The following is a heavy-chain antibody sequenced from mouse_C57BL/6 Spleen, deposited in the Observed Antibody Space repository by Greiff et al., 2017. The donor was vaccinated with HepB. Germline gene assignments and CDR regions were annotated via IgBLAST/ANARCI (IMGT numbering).Heavy chain of an antibody. CDR2: IYYSGTI. D-gene: IGHD1-1*01. J-gene: IGHJ1*03. CDR3: ARERGHYYGSSYGYFDV. Sequence: EVKLMESGPGLVKPSQTVFLTCTVTGISITTGNYRWSWIRQFPGNKLEWIGYIYYSGTITYNPSLTSRTTITRDTPKNQFFLEMNSLTAEDTATYYCARERGHYYGSSYGYFDVWGTGTTVTVSS. V-gene: IGHV3-5*01. CDR1: GISITTGNYR.